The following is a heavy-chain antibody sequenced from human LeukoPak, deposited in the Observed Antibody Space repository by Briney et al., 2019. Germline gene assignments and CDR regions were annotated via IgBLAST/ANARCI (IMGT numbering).Heavy chain of an antibody. CDR3: ARRLCITIFGVVIKAGLDY. V-gene: IGHV4-34*01. CDR2: INHSGST. J-gene: IGHJ4*02. D-gene: IGHD3-3*01. Sequence: SSETLSLTCAVYGGSFSGYYWSWIRQPPGKGLEWIGEINHSGSTNYNPSLKSRVTISVDTSKNQFSLKLSSVTAADTAVYYCARRLCITIFGVVIKAGLDYWGQGTLVTVSS. CDR1: GGSFSGYY.